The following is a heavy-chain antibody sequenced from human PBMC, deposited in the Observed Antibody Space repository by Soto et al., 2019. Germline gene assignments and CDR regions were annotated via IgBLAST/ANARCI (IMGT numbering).Heavy chain of an antibody. V-gene: IGHV1-69*12. CDR3: ATHPGCSGGSCYCFQH. CDR1: GGTFSSYA. D-gene: IGHD2-15*01. CDR2: IIPIFGTA. Sequence: QVQLVQSGAEVKKPGSSVKVSCKASGGTFSSYAISWVRQAPGQGLEWMGGIIPIFGTANYAQRFQGRVTTTAAESTSTAYMELSSLRSEDTAVYYCATHPGCSGGSCYCFQHWGQGTLVTVSS. J-gene: IGHJ1*01.